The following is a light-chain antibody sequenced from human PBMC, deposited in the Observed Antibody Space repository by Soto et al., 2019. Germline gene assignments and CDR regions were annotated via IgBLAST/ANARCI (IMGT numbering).Light chain of an antibody. CDR1: QIISSNY. V-gene: IGKV3-20*01. CDR2: HAS. CDR3: QQYNIAPQT. Sequence: EVVLTQSPGTLSLSPGERATLSCRASQIISSNYLAWYQQKPGQAPRLVIYHASSRATGIPDRFSGSGSGTDFSLIINRLEPEDFAVYYCQQYNIAPQTFGQGTKVEIK. J-gene: IGKJ1*01.